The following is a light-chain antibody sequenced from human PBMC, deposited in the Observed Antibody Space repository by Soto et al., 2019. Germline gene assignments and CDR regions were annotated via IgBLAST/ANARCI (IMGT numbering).Light chain of an antibody. CDR1: QDINNY. J-gene: IGKJ4*01. Sequence: DIQLTQSPSSLSASVGYRVTITCQASQDINNYLNWYQQKPGKAPKLLIFDASSVETGVPSRFSGSGSGTHFTFTISSLEPEDIATYHCQQYEDLPLTFGGGTRVELK. CDR3: QQYEDLPLT. V-gene: IGKV1-33*01. CDR2: DAS.